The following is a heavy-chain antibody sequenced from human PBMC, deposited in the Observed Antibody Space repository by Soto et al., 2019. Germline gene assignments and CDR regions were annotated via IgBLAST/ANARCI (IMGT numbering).Heavy chain of an antibody. Sequence: PSETLSLTCAVYGGSFSGYYWSWIRQPPGKGLEWIGENNQSGSTNYNPSIKSRVTITVDTSKNQFSLKLSSVTAADTGVYYCARTYSSSWSPFDYWGQGTQVTVSS. D-gene: IGHD6-13*01. CDR1: GGSFSGYY. J-gene: IGHJ4*02. V-gene: IGHV4-34*01. CDR2: NNQSGST. CDR3: ARTYSSSWSPFDY.